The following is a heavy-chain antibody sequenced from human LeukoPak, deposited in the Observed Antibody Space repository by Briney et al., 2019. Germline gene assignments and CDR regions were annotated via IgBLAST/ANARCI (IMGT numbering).Heavy chain of an antibody. CDR2: IYCSGTT. V-gene: IGHV4-61*08. CDR1: GGSISSGGYY. CDR3: ARSRDGVNHTPLDY. D-gene: IGHD4-23*01. J-gene: IGHJ4*02. Sequence: SQTLSLTCTVSGGSISSGGYYWSWIRQPPGKGLEWIGYIYCSGTTNYNPSLKSRVTISVDTSKNQFSLKLSSVTAADTAVYYCARSRDGVNHTPLDYWGQGTLVTVSS.